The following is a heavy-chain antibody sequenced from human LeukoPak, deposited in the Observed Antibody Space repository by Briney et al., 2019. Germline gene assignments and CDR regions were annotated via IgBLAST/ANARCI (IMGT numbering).Heavy chain of an antibody. CDR3: AGGTHLGYCSGGSCYRAEYFQH. Sequence: ASVKVSCKASGGTFSSYAISWVRQAPGQGLEWMGGIIPIFSTANYAQKFQGRVTITADESTSTAYMELSSLRSEDTAVYYCAGGTHLGYCSGGSCYRAEYFQHWGQGTLVTVSS. J-gene: IGHJ1*01. CDR1: GGTFSSYA. D-gene: IGHD2-15*01. CDR2: IIPIFSTA. V-gene: IGHV1-69*13.